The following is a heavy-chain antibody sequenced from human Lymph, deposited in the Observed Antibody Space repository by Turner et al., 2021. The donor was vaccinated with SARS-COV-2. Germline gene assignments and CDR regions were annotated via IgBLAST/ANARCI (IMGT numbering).Heavy chain of an antibody. J-gene: IGHJ6*02. CDR3: ARDLGTYGMDV. D-gene: IGHD6-13*01. CDR1: GIIVSRSY. CDR2: IYSGGTT. V-gene: IGHV3-53*02. Sequence: EVQLVETGGGLFQPGGSLRLSCAASGIIVSRSYMNWVRQGPGKGLELVSVIYSGGTTYYADSVKGRFTISRDNSKNTLYLQMNSLRVEDTAVYYCARDLGTYGMDVWGQGTTVTVSS.